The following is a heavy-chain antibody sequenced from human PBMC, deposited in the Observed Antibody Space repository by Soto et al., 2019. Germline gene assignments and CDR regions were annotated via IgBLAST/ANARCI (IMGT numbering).Heavy chain of an antibody. CDR2: IYTSGST. Sequence: SDTLSLTCTVSGGSISSYYWSWIRQPAGKGLEWIGRIYTSGSTNYNPSLKSRVTMSVDTSKNQFSLKLSSVTAADTAVYYCARDYDSSGSDAFDIWGQGTMVTVSS. CDR1: GGSISSYY. D-gene: IGHD3-22*01. CDR3: ARDYDSSGSDAFDI. V-gene: IGHV4-4*07. J-gene: IGHJ3*02.